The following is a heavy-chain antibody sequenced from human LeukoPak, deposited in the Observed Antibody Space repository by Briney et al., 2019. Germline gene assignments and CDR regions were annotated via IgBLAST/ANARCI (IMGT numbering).Heavy chain of an antibody. CDR1: GFTFSDYW. J-gene: IGHJ4*02. CDR2: INGDGSIT. Sequence: GGSLRLSCAASGFTFSDYWTHWVRQAPGKGLVWVSRINGDGSITAYADSVKDRFTISRDNAKNTLYLQMNSLRAEDTAVYYCARIKAVAGPIDYWGQGTLVTVSS. D-gene: IGHD6-19*01. CDR3: ARIKAVAGPIDY. V-gene: IGHV3-74*03.